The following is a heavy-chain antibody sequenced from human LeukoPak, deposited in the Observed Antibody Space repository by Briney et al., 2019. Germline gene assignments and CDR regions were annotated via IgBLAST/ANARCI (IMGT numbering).Heavy chain of an antibody. CDR3: AKEVTPGALLYGPFDY. D-gene: IGHD4-23*01. V-gene: IGHV3-23*01. CDR1: GFTFSSHS. CDR2: ISASGGGT. Sequence: GGSLRLSCAASGFTFSSHSMNWVCQAPGKGLEWVSAISASGGGTYYADSVKGRFTISRDNSRNTLYLQMNSLRAEDTAIYYCAKEVTPGALLYGPFDYWGQGTLVTVSS. J-gene: IGHJ4*02.